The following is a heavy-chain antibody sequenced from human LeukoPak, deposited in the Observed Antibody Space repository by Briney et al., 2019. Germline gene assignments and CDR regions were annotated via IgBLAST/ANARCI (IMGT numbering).Heavy chain of an antibody. CDR1: GGSFSGYY. CDR3: ARLYGTNWFYFDF. Sequence: SETLSLTCAVYGGSFSGYYWSWIRQPPGKGLEWIGEIYHGGSTNYNPSLKSRLTISVDKSKNQFSLRLNSVTAADTAIYYCARLYGTNWFYFDFWGRGALVTVSS. CDR2: IYHGGST. J-gene: IGHJ4*02. V-gene: IGHV4-34*01. D-gene: IGHD6-13*01.